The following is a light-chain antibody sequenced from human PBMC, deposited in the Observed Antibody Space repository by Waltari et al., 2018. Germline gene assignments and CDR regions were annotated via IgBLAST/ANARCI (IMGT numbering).Light chain of an antibody. V-gene: IGKV1-5*03. CDR2: RAS. CDR1: QRISTW. Sequence: DIQMSQSPSTLSASVGDRVTITCRASQRISTWLAWYQQKPGKAPKLLISRASTLESGVPSRFAGSGSGTEFTLTSSSLQPDDVGTYYCQLYNSYVMYTFGQGTKLDIK. CDR3: QLYNSYVMYT. J-gene: IGKJ2*01.